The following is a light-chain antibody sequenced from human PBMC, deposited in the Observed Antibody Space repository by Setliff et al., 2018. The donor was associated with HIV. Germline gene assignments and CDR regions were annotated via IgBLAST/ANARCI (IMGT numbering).Light chain of an antibody. Sequence: QSALAQPASVSGSPGQSITISCTGTSSDVGSYNLVSWYQQHPGMAPQLMIYDVNKRSSGVSNRFSGSKSGDTASLTISGLQAEDEADYFCSSYTSYNSFLIFGGGTKVTVL. J-gene: IGLJ2*01. CDR1: SSDVGSYNL. V-gene: IGLV2-14*02. CDR2: DVN. CDR3: SSYTSYNSFLI.